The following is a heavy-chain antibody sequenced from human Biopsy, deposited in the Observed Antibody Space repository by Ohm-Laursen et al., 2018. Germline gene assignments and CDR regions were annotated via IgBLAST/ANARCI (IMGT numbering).Heavy chain of an antibody. V-gene: IGHV1-69*06. CDR1: GGTFSNYG. J-gene: IGHJ1*01. Sequence: ASVKVSCKAPGGTFSNYGVHWVRQAPGQGLEWLGGNIPILGTGNYAQKFQARVTVAADTSTSTATMELRSLRSDDTAMYYWATKWTGYFHHWGQGTLVIVSS. D-gene: IGHD2-8*01. CDR2: NIPILGTG. CDR3: ATKWTGYFHH.